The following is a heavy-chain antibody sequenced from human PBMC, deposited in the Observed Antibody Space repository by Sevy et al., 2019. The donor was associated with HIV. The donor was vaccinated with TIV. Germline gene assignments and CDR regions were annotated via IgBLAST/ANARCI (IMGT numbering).Heavy chain of an antibody. V-gene: IGHV1-8*01. J-gene: IGHJ6*02. CDR1: GYTFTSYD. CDR2: MNPNSGNT. Sequence: ASVKVSCKASGYTFTSYDINWVRQATGQGLEWMGWMNPNSGNTGYAQKFQGRVTMNRNTSISTAYMELSSLRSEDTAVYYCATWEYNWNYGGYYYYYGMDVWGQGTTVTVSS. D-gene: IGHD1-7*01. CDR3: ATWEYNWNYGGYYYYYGMDV.